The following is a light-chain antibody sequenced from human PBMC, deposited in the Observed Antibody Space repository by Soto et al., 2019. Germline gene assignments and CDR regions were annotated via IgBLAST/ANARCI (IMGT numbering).Light chain of an antibody. CDR3: QQYYDWSIT. CDR1: QSVSNN. Sequence: EIVLTQSPGTLSLSPGERATLSCRASQSVSNNYLAWYQQKPGQAPRLLISDASTRATGIPARFNGSGSGTEFTLAISSLQSEDFAVYYCQQYYDWSITFGQGTRLEIK. CDR2: DAS. V-gene: IGKV3-15*01. J-gene: IGKJ5*01.